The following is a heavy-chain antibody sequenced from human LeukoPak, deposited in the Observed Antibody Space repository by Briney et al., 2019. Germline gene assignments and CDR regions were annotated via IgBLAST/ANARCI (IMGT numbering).Heavy chain of an antibody. J-gene: IGHJ4*02. Sequence: SETLSLTCAVYGGSFSGYHWSWLRQPPGKGLDWIGLINHSGSTHYNPSLKSRVTISLPTSKNKSTLTLSSETAADTAVYYCARGEITMVREGAFFDSWGQGTLVTVSS. CDR3: ARGEITMVREGAFFDS. D-gene: IGHD3-10*01. V-gene: IGHV4-34*01. CDR2: INHSGST. CDR1: GGSFSGYH.